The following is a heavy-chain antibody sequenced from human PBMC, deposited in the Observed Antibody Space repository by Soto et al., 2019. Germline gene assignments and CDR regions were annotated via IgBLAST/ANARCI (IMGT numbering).Heavy chain of an antibody. Sequence: VGSLRLSCAASGFTFSDSWMDWARQVPGKGPEWVANINQDGSGKNYVDSVKGRFTISRDNAKNSLYLQMNSLRAEDTAVYYCASLGRHGWGQGTTVTVSS. CDR2: INQDGSGK. CDR1: GFTFSDSW. J-gene: IGHJ6*02. CDR3: ASLGRHG. V-gene: IGHV3-7*01. D-gene: IGHD3-16*01.